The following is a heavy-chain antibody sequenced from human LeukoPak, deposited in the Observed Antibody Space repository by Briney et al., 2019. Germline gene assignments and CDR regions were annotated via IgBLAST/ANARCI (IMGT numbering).Heavy chain of an antibody. D-gene: IGHD6-19*01. Sequence: GSLRLSCAASGFTVSSNYMSWVRQPPGKGLEWIGSIYFGGSTYSNPSLKSRVTISVDTSKNQFSLRLSSVTAADTSIYYCARLVAGTKELGYWGQGTLVTVSS. V-gene: IGHV4-39*01. J-gene: IGHJ4*02. CDR1: GFTVSSNY. CDR2: IYFGGST. CDR3: ARLVAGTKELGY.